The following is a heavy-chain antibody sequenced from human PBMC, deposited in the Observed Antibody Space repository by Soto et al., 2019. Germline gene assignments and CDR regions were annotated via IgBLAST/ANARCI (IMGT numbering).Heavy chain of an antibody. Sequence: GASVKVSCKASGYTFTSYYMHWVRQAPGQGLEWMGIINPSGGSTSYAQKFQGRVTMTRDTSTSTVYMELSSLRSEDTAVYYCARVYDILTGDNWFDPWGQGTLVTVSS. J-gene: IGHJ5*02. D-gene: IGHD3-9*01. V-gene: IGHV1-46*01. CDR2: INPSGGST. CDR1: GYTFTSYY. CDR3: ARVYDILTGDNWFDP.